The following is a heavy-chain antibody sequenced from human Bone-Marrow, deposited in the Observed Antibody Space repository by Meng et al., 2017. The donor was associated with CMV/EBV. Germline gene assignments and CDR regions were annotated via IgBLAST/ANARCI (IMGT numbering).Heavy chain of an antibody. J-gene: IGHJ3*02. CDR2: ISWNSGSI. D-gene: IGHD6-13*01. CDR1: GSTFDDYA. CDR3: AKDIQSSIAAAGTLVAFDI. Sequence: SLKPSCAAAGSTFDDYAMHWVRQAPGKGLEWVSGISWNSGSIGYADSMKGRFTISRDNAKNSLYLQMNSLRAEDTALYFCAKDIQSSIAAAGTLVAFDIWGQGTMVTVSS. V-gene: IGHV3-9*01.